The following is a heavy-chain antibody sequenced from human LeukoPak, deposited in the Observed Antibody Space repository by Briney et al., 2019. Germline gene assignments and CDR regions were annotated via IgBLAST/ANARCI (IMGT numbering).Heavy chain of an antibody. J-gene: IGHJ6*02. CDR3: ARDDDWNYVARLHYYYGMDV. V-gene: IGHV1-18*01. CDR1: GYTFTSYG. Sequence: GASVKVSCKASGYTFTSYGISWVRQAPGQGLEWMGWISAYNGNTNYAQKLQGRVTMTTDTSTSTAYVELRSLRSDDTAVYYCARDDDWNYVARLHYYYGMDVWGQGTTVTVSS. D-gene: IGHD1-7*01. CDR2: ISAYNGNT.